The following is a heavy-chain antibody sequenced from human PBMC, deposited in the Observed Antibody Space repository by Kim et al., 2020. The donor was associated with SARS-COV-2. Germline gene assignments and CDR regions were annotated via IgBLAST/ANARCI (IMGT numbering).Heavy chain of an antibody. V-gene: IGHV4-34*01. CDR2: INHSGST. Sequence: SETLSLTCAVYGGSFSGYYWSWIRQPPGKGLEWIGEINHSGSTNYNPSLKSRVTISVDTSKNQFSLKLSSVTAADTAVYYCARDGIVVVPAATYSSRPDAFDNW. D-gene: IGHD2-2*01. CDR3: ARDGIVVVPAATYSSRPDAFDN. J-gene: IGHJ3*02. CDR1: GGSFSGYY.